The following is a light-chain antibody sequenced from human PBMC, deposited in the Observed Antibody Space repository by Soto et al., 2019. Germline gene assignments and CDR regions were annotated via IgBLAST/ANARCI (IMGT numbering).Light chain of an antibody. Sequence: QAVVTQEPSLTVSPGGTVTLTYGSSTGAVTSGHYPYWFQQKPGQAPRTLIYDTSNKHSWTPARFSGSLLGGKAALTLSGAQHEDEAEYYCLLSYSGAHVVFGGGTKLTVL. CDR3: LLSYSGAHVV. V-gene: IGLV7-46*01. CDR1: TGAVTSGHY. CDR2: DTS. J-gene: IGLJ2*01.